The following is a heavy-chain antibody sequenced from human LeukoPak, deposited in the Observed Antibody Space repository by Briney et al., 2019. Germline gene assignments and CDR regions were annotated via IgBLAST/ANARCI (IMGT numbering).Heavy chain of an antibody. CDR1: GYTFTSYD. D-gene: IGHD3-9*01. CDR3: ARGLYYDILTGYYGYYYYYYMGV. J-gene: IGHJ6*03. CDR2: MNPNSGNT. V-gene: IGHV1-8*01. Sequence: GASVKVSCKASGYTFTSYDINWVRQATGQGLEWMGWMNPNSGNTGYAQKFQGRVTMTRNTSISTAYMELSSLRSEDTAVYYCARGLYYDILTGYYGYYYYYYMGVWGKGTTVTVSS.